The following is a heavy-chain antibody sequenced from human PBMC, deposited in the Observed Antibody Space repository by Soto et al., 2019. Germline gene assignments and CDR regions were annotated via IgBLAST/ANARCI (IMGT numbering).Heavy chain of an antibody. V-gene: IGHV1-2*04. J-gene: IGHJ3*02. D-gene: IGHD3-10*01. Sequence: ASVKVSCKASGYTFTGYYMHWVRQAPGQGLERMGWINPNSGGTNYAQKFQGWVTMTRDTSISTVYMELSRLRSDDTAVYYFARAGSGSYYNGGPDAFDIWGQGTMVTVSS. CDR3: ARAGSGSYYNGGPDAFDI. CDR2: INPNSGGT. CDR1: GYTFTGYY.